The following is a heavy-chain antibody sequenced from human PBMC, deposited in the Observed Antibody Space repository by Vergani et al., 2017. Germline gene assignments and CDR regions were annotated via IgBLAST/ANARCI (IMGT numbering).Heavy chain of an antibody. CDR3: AVALRYCSGRSCYPYYYYGMDV. J-gene: IGHJ6*02. Sequence: EVQLLESGGGLVQPGGSLRLSCAASGFTFSSYAMSWVRQAPGKGLEWVSAISGSGGSTYYADSVKGRFTISRDNSKNTLYLQMNSLRAEDTAVYYCAVALRYCSGRSCYPYYYYGMDVWGQGTTVTVSS. CDR2: ISGSGGST. CDR1: GFTFSSYA. V-gene: IGHV3-23*01. D-gene: IGHD2-15*01.